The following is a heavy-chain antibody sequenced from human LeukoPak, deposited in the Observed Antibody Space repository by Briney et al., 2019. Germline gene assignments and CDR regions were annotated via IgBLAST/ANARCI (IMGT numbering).Heavy chain of an antibody. J-gene: IGHJ4*02. D-gene: IGHD3-10*01. CDR1: GGSVSSGSYC. CDR2: IYYSGST. Sequence: PSETLSLTCTVSGGSVSSGSYCWSWIRQPPGKGLEWIGYIYYSGSTNYNPSLKSRVTISVDTSKNQFSLKLSSVTAADTAVYYCARDGRGSGSYWQGGRWAFDYWGQGTLVTVSS. CDR3: ARDGRGSGSYWQGGRWAFDY. V-gene: IGHV4-61*01.